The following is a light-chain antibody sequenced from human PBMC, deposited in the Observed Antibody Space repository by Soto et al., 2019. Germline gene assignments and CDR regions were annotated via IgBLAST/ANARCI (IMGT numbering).Light chain of an antibody. V-gene: IGLV2-11*01. J-gene: IGLJ2*01. Sequence: QSALTQPRTVSGSPGQSVTISCAGTNSDVGAYNYVSWYQQHPGKAPKVMIYDVGKRPSGVPDRFSGSKSGNTASLTISGLQAEDEAEYYCCSFAGGSTHVLFGGGTKVTVL. CDR1: NSDVGAYNY. CDR2: DVG. CDR3: CSFAGGSTHVL.